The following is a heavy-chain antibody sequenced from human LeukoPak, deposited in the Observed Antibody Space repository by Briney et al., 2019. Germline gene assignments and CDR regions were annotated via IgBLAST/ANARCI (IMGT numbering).Heavy chain of an antibody. CDR3: ARHTAEKYNWFDR. V-gene: IGHV4-59*08. CDR2: IYYSGST. J-gene: IGHJ5*02. CDR1: GGSISSYY. Sequence: PSETLSLTCTVSGGSISSYYWSWIRQPPGKGLEWIEYIYYSGSTNYNPSLKSRVTISVDTSKNQFSLKLSSVTAADTAVYYCARHTAEKYNWFDRWGQGTLVTVSS. D-gene: IGHD5-24*01.